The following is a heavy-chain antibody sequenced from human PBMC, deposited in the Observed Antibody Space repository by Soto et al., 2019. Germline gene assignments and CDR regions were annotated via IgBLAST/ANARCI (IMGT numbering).Heavy chain of an antibody. CDR3: ARDVGYGSGSYLDY. D-gene: IGHD3-10*01. CDR2: ISYDGSNK. J-gene: IGHJ4*02. CDR1: GFTFSSYA. V-gene: IGHV3-30-3*01. Sequence: GGSLRLSCAASGFTFSSYAMHWVRQAPGKGLEWVAVISYDGSNKYYADSVKGRFTISKDNSKNTLYLQMNSLRAEDTAVYYCARDVGYGSGSYLDYWGQGTLVTVSS.